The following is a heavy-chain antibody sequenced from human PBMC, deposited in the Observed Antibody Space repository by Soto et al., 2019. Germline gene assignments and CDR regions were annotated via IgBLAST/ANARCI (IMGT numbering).Heavy chain of an antibody. V-gene: IGHV1-58*01. Sequence: ASVKVSCKASGFTFADSAVQWVRQARGQRLEWIGRIVVDSGNTKYAQRFTERVTISWDMSTITAFMELRSLRSEDTAVYYCATDNNTRPFDFWGLGTLVTVSS. J-gene: IGHJ4*02. CDR3: ATDNNTRPFDF. D-gene: IGHD1-26*01. CDR1: GFTFADSA. CDR2: IVVDSGNT.